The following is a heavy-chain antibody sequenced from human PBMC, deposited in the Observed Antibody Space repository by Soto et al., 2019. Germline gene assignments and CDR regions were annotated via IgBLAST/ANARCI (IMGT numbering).Heavy chain of an antibody. CDR2: IYYSGTT. V-gene: IGHV4-59*01. CDR3: GRHRWHCIRTSCYDYGMDV. Sequence: QVQLQESGPGLVKPSETLSLTCTVSGGSIRSNYWSWIRQPPGKGLEWIGNIYYSGTTNYNPSLKSRVTISVDTSKNQFSLKLSAVTAADTAVYYCGRHRWHCIRTSCYDYGMDVWGQGTTVIVSS. D-gene: IGHD2-2*01. CDR1: GGSIRSNY. J-gene: IGHJ6*02.